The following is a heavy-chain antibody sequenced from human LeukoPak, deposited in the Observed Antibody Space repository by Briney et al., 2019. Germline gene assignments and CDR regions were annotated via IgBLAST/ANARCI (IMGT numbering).Heavy chain of an antibody. D-gene: IGHD5-12*01. CDR3: ARSRSGYGSFDY. CDR2: INPNSGGT. V-gene: IGHV1-2*02. Sequence: ASVTVPCKASGGTFSSYAISWVRQAPGQGLEWMGWINPNSGGTNYAQKFQGRVTMTRDTSISPAYMELSRLRSDDTAVYYCARSRSGYGSFDYWGQGTLVTVSS. J-gene: IGHJ4*02. CDR1: GGTFSSYA.